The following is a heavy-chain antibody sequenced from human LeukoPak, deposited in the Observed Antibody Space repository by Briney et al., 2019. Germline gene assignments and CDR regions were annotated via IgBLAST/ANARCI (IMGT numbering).Heavy chain of an antibody. CDR1: GYTSTSYA. CDR2: INTNTGNP. D-gene: IGHD6-19*01. J-gene: IGHJ4*02. Sequence: AASVKVSCKASGYTSTSYAMNWVRQAPGQGLEWMGWINTNTGNPTYAQGFTGRFVFSLDTSVSTAYLQISSLKAEDTAVYYCARGARGARSIAVAGRGADYWGQGTLVTVSS. V-gene: IGHV7-4-1*02. CDR3: ARGARGARSIAVAGRGADY.